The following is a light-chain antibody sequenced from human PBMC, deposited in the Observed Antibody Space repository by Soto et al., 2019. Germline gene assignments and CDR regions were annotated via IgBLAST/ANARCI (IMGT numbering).Light chain of an antibody. CDR2: DAS. V-gene: IGKV1-13*02. Sequence: AIQLTQSPSSLSASVGDRVTISCRASQGISSALAWYQQKLGKAPKLLIYDASSLESGVTSRFSGSGSGTDFTLTISSLQPEDFATYYCQQFNSYPHTFGQRTKLEIK. CDR3: QQFNSYPHT. CDR1: QGISSA. J-gene: IGKJ2*01.